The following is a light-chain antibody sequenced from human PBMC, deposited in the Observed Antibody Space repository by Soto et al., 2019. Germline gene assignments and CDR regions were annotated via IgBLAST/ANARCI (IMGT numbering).Light chain of an antibody. V-gene: IGKV1-5*03. CDR1: QTISSW. J-gene: IGKJ1*01. CDR2: KAS. Sequence: DIQMTRSPSTLSGSVGDRVAITCRASQTISSWLAWYQQKPGKAPKLLIYKASTLKSGVPSRLSGSGSGTEFTLTISSLQPDDFATYYCQHYNSYSEAFGQGTKVDIK. CDR3: QHYNSYSEA.